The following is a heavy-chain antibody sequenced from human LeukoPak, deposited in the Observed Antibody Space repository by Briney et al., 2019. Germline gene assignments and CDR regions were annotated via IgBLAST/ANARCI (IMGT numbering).Heavy chain of an antibody. CDR3: ARAPHYSNYGPYYYGMDV. V-gene: IGHV3-11*06. D-gene: IGHD4-11*01. CDR1: GFTFSDYY. CDR2: ISSSSSYT. Sequence: GGSLRLSCAASGFTFSDYYMSWIRQAPGKGLEWVSYISSSSSYTNYADSVKGRFSISRDNAKNSLYLQMNSLRAEDTAVYYCARAPHYSNYGPYYYGMDVWGQGTTVTVSS. J-gene: IGHJ6*02.